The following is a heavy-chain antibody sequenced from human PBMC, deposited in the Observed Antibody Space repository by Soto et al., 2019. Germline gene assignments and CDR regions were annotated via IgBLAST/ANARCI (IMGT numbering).Heavy chain of an antibody. Sequence: PSETLSLTCAVYGGSFSGYYWGWIRQPPGKGLQWIGSSSYNGGTFYNPSLKGRVVISFDTSKKQSSLQVTSVTAADTAVYFCARHRIEVVWRGFDFWGQGSPVTVSS. D-gene: IGHD3-10*01. CDR3: ARHRIEVVWRGFDF. J-gene: IGHJ4*02. CDR1: GGSFSGYY. CDR2: SSYNGGT. V-gene: IGHV4-59*08.